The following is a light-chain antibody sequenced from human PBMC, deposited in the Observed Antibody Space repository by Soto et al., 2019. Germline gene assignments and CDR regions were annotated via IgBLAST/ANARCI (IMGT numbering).Light chain of an antibody. CDR1: SSNIEAGYD. J-gene: IGLJ2*01. Sequence: QSVLTQPPSVSGAPGQRVTISCTGGSSNIEAGYDVHWYQHLPGRAPKLLIYGDTNRPSGVPDRFSGSKSDTSASLAITGLQAEDEADYYCQSYDSSLGGMVFGGGTKVTVL. CDR3: QSYDSSLGGMV. CDR2: GDT. V-gene: IGLV1-40*01.